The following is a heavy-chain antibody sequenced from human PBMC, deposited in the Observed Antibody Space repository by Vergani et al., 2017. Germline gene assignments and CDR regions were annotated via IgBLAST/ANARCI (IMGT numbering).Heavy chain of an antibody. CDR3: ARGVGYAGSYYYYMDV. D-gene: IGHD2-2*01. CDR1: GGSISSSNW. Sequence: QVQLQESGPGLVKPSQTLSLTCTVSGGSISSSNWWSWVRQPPGKGLEWIGEIYHSGSTNYNPSLKSRVTISVDKSKNQFSLKLSSVTAADTAVYYCARGVGYAGSYYYYMDVWGKGTTVTVSS. CDR2: IYHSGST. V-gene: IGHV4-4*02. J-gene: IGHJ6*03.